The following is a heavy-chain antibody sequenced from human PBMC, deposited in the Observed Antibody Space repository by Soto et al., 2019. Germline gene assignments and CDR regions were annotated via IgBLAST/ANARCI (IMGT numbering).Heavy chain of an antibody. Sequence: QVQLVQSGAEVKKPGSSVKVSCRASGGTFSSYAISWVRQAPGQGLEWMGGIIPIFGTANYAQKFQGRVTITANECTSTAYMALSSLRSEDTAVYYCARRHYYYYGMDVWGQGTTVTVSS. CDR2: IIPIFGTA. V-gene: IGHV1-69*12. J-gene: IGHJ6*01. CDR1: GGTFSSYA. CDR3: ARRHYYYYGMDV.